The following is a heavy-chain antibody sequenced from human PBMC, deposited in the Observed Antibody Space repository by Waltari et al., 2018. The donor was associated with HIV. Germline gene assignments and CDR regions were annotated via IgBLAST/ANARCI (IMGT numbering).Heavy chain of an antibody. D-gene: IGHD2-15*01. CDR3: ARDSNKYCSGGSCSRFDP. CDR2: ISSSSRYK. Sequence: EVQLVESGGGLVKRGGSLRLSWAASGFTCGTFSLTWVRQAPGKGLEWVSSISSSSRYKYYADSVKGRITISRDNAKNSLYLQMNSLRAEDTAVYYCARDSNKYCSGGSCSRFDPWGQGTLVTVSS. CDR1: GFTCGTFS. V-gene: IGHV3-21*01. J-gene: IGHJ5*02.